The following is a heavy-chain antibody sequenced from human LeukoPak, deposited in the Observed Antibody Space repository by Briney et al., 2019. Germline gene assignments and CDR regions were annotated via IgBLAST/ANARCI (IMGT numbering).Heavy chain of an antibody. CDR1: GLTFSSYA. Sequence: PGGSLRLSCAASGLTFSSYAMSWVRQAPGKGLEWVSGISGSGGSTYYADSVKGRFTISRDNSKNTLYLQMNSLGAEDTAVYYCAKPPYSSGWFFDYWGQGTLVIVSS. CDR2: ISGSGGST. CDR3: AKPPYSSGWFFDY. J-gene: IGHJ4*02. V-gene: IGHV3-23*01. D-gene: IGHD6-19*01.